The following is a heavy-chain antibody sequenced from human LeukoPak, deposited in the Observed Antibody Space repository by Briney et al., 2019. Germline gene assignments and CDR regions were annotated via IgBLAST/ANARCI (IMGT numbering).Heavy chain of an antibody. Sequence: GSLTLSCAASGFTFSSYEMNGLRQAPGKGLEWVSYVSSSGSTIYYADSVKGRFTISRDNAKNSLYLQMNILRAEDKAVYYCASEVLSGYSDFWGQGTLVTVS. J-gene: IGHJ4*02. CDR3: ASEVLSGYSDF. CDR1: GFTFSSYE. CDR2: VSSSGSTI. D-gene: IGHD2-15*01. V-gene: IGHV3-48*03.